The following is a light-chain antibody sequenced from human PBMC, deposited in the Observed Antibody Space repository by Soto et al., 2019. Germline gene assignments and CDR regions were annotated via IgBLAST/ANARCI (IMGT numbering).Light chain of an antibody. CDR3: QHYYNHAPQLT. Sequence: EIVMTQSAATLSVSPGARATLSCRASQSVSSNLAWYQQKPGQTPRLLIYGASTRAAGIPARFSGSGSGTEFTLTITSLQSEDFAVYYCQHYYNHAPQLTFGGGTKVDIK. J-gene: IGKJ4*01. CDR1: QSVSSN. CDR2: GAS. V-gene: IGKV3-15*01.